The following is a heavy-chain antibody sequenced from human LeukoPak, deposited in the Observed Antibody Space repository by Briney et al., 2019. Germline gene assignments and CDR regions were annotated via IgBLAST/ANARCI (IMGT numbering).Heavy chain of an antibody. V-gene: IGHV1-2*02. CDR3: ACLTTADAFDI. Sequence: GASVKVSCKASGYTFTGYYMHWVRQARGQGLEWMGWINPNSGGTNYAQKFQGRVTMTRDTSTSTIYMELSSLRSEDTAVYYCACLTTADAFDIWGQGTMVTVSS. CDR2: INPNSGGT. J-gene: IGHJ3*02. D-gene: IGHD3-22*01. CDR1: GYTFTGYY.